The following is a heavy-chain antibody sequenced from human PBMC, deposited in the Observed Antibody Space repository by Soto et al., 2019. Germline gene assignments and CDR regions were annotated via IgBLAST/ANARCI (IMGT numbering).Heavy chain of an antibody. Sequence: EVQLVESGGGLIQPGGSLRLSCAASGFTVSSNYMSWVRQAPGKGLEWVSVIYSGGSTYYADSVKGRFTISRDNSKNTLYLQMNSLRAEDTAVYYCARLMAAAGTNAFDIWGQGTMVTVSS. CDR2: IYSGGST. CDR1: GFTVSSNY. J-gene: IGHJ3*02. D-gene: IGHD6-13*01. V-gene: IGHV3-53*01. CDR3: ARLMAAAGTNAFDI.